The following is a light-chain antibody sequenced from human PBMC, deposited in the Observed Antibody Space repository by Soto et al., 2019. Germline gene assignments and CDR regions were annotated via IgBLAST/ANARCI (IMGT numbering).Light chain of an antibody. CDR1: QDIRSS. CDR2: GAS. Sequence: EIVMTQSPATLSVSPGERVTLSCRASQDIRSSLAWYQQKPGQAPRLLIYGASIRATGVPATFSGSGSGTEFTLTISSLQPDDFASYYCQQHKSYPLTFGGGTKV. V-gene: IGKV3-15*01. J-gene: IGKJ4*01. CDR3: QQHKSYPLT.